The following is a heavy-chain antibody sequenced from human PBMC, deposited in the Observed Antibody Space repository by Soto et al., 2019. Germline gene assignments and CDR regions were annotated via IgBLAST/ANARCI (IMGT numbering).Heavy chain of an antibody. D-gene: IGHD2-15*01. CDR2: IWYDGSNK. Sequence: GGSLRLSCAASGFTFSSYGMHWVRQAPGKGLEWVAVIWYDGSNKYYADSVKGRFTISRDNSKNTLYLQMNSLRAEDTAVYYCARVKDCSGGSCPTDYWGQGTLVTVSS. J-gene: IGHJ4*02. CDR3: ARVKDCSGGSCPTDY. V-gene: IGHV3-33*01. CDR1: GFTFSSYG.